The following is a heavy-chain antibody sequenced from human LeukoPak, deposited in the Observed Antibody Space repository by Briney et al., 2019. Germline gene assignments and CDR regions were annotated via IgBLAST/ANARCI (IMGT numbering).Heavy chain of an antibody. D-gene: IGHD1-1*01. CDR1: GGTFSSYA. Sequence: SVKVSCKASGGTFSSYAISWVRQAPGQGLEWMGRIIPILGITDFAQKFQGRVTITADKSTSTAYMELSSLRSEDAAVYYCARGTLDGTGGMDVRGQGTTVTVPS. CDR2: IIPILGIT. J-gene: IGHJ6*02. CDR3: ARGTLDGTGGMDV. V-gene: IGHV1-69*04.